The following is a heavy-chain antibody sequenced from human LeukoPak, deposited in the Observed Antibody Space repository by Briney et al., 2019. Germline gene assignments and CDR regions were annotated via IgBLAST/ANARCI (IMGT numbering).Heavy chain of an antibody. V-gene: IGHV4-4*07. CDR1: GGSIYAYY. CDR2: IYSSGST. CDR3: ARDAISSGWYLDYYYYMDV. D-gene: IGHD6-19*01. J-gene: IGHJ6*03. Sequence: SETLSLTCTVSGGSIYAYYWNWVRQPAGKGLEWIGRIYSSGSTNYNPSLKSRVTISVDTSKNQFSLKLSSVTAADTAVYYCARDAISSGWYLDYYYYMDVWGKGTTVTISS.